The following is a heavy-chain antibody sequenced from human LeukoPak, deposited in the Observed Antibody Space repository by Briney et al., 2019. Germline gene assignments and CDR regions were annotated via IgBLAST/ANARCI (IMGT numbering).Heavy chain of an antibody. Sequence: PSETLSLTCTVSGGSISSYYWSWIRQPAGKGLEWIGRIYTSGSTNYNPSLKSRVTMSVDTSKNQFSLKLSSVTAADTAVYYCARNPIDYGSGSYLFDPWGQGTLVTVSS. CDR1: GGSISSYY. J-gene: IGHJ5*02. D-gene: IGHD3-10*01. CDR2: IYTSGST. V-gene: IGHV4-4*07. CDR3: ARNPIDYGSGSYLFDP.